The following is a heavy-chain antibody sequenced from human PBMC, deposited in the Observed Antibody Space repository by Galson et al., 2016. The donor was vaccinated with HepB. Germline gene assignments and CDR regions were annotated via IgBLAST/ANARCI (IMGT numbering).Heavy chain of an antibody. CDR3: AKEFVATGAVVGDY. D-gene: IGHD2-21*01. Sequence: SLRLSCAASGFTFNTYAMSWVRQAPGKGLEWVSAISNSGSTTYYADSVKGRFAISRDNSKNTLYLQMNSLRVEDTALYYCAKEFVATGAVVGDYWGRGTQVTVSS. CDR1: GFTFNTYA. V-gene: IGHV3-23*01. J-gene: IGHJ4*02. CDR2: ISNSGSTT.